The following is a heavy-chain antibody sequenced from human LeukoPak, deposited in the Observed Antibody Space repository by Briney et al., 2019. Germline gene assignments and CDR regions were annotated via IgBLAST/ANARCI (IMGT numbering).Heavy chain of an antibody. D-gene: IGHD2-15*01. J-gene: IGHJ4*02. CDR1: GFTFSSYG. CDR3: ARPTPYCSGGSCYETDY. V-gene: IGHV3-33*01. Sequence: PGRSLRLSCAASGFTFSSYGMHWVRQAPGKGLEWVAVIWYDGSNKYYADSVKGRFTISRDKSKNTLYLQMNSLRAEDTAVYYCARPTPYCSGGSCYETDYWGQGTLVTVSS. CDR2: IWYDGSNK.